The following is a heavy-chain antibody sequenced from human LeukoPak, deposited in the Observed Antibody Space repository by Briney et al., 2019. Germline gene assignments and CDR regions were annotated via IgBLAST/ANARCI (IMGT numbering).Heavy chain of an antibody. CDR1: GYTFTSYD. J-gene: IGHJ3*02. D-gene: IGHD5-24*01. CDR2: MNPNSYNT. CDR3: ARVGDGLNDAFDI. V-gene: IGHV1-8*01. Sequence: EASVKVSCKASGYTFTSYDINWVRQATGQGLEWMGWMNPNSYNTGYAQKFQGRLTMTRNTSISTAYMELSRLRSDDTAVYYCARVGDGLNDAFDIWGQGTMVTVSS.